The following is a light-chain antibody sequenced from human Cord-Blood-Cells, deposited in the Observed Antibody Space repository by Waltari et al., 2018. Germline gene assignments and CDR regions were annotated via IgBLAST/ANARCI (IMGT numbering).Light chain of an antibody. CDR1: QSIGSS. Sequence: EIVMTKSPDFQSVIPKEKDTMTCRASQSIGSSLNWYQQKPDQSPKLLIKYASQSFSGVPSRFSGSGSGTDFTLTINSLEAEDAATYYCHQSSSLPHTFGQGTKLEIK. CDR3: HQSSSLPHT. J-gene: IGKJ2*01. V-gene: IGKV6-21*01. CDR2: YAS.